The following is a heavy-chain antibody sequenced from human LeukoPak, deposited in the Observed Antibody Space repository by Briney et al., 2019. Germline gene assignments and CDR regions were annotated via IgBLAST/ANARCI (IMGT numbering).Heavy chain of an antibody. J-gene: IGHJ4*02. Sequence: PGGSLRLSCAASGFTFSSYSMNWVRQAPGKGLEWVSSISSSSSYIYYADSVKGRFTISRDNAKNSPYLQMNSLRAEDTAVYYCARDRRAHYYDSSGYYTGGDYWGQGTLVTVSS. D-gene: IGHD3-22*01. CDR2: ISSSSSYI. V-gene: IGHV3-21*01. CDR1: GFTFSSYS. CDR3: ARDRRAHYYDSSGYYTGGDY.